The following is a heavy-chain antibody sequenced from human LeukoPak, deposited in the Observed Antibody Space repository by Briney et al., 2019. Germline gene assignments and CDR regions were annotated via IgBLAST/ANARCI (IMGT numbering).Heavy chain of an antibody. J-gene: IGHJ5*02. CDR3: ARDTWNYGSPAGWFDP. Sequence: PSETLSLTCTVSGGSVSSGSYYWSWIRQPPGKGLEFVGYIYYSGSTNYNPSLESRVTISVDPSKNQFSLKLSSVTAADTAVYYCARDTWNYGSPAGWFDPWGQGTLDTVSS. CDR2: IYYSGST. V-gene: IGHV4-61*01. CDR1: GGSVSSGSYY. D-gene: IGHD1-7*01.